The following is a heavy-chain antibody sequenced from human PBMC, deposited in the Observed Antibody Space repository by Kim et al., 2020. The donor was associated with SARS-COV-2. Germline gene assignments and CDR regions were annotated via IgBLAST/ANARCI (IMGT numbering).Heavy chain of an antibody. CDR3: ARADGYSSGWAIDY. Sequence: AQGFTGRFVFSLDTSVSTAYLQISSLKAEDTAVYYCARADGYSSGWAIDYWGQGTLVTVSS. V-gene: IGHV7-4-1*02. D-gene: IGHD6-19*01. J-gene: IGHJ4*02.